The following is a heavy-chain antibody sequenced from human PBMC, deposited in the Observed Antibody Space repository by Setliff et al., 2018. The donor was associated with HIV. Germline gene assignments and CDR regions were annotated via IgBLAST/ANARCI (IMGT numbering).Heavy chain of an antibody. CDR1: GYTFTSYK. CDR2: INPSDGSR. J-gene: IGHJ4*02. D-gene: IGHD2-8*02. Sequence: ASVKVSCKASGYTFTSYKMHWVRQAPGQGLEWMGIINPSDGSRRYAQKFQDRLTMTRDTATTTVYMELSSLRSEDTAVYHCARDNTVWSCDHWGQGTLVTVSS. V-gene: IGHV1-46*01. CDR3: ARDNTVWSCDH.